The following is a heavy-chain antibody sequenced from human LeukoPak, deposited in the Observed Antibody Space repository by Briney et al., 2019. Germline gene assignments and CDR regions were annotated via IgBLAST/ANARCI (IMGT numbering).Heavy chain of an antibody. CDR2: IKSKTDGGTT. Sequence: GGSLRLSCAASGFTFSNAWMNWVRQAPGKGLEWVGRIKSKTDGGTTDYAAPVKGRFTISRDDSKNTLYLQMNSLKTEDTAVYYCTIRIAVAGTWLDYWGQGTLVTVSS. D-gene: IGHD6-19*01. V-gene: IGHV3-15*07. J-gene: IGHJ4*02. CDR1: GFTFSNAW. CDR3: TIRIAVAGTWLDY.